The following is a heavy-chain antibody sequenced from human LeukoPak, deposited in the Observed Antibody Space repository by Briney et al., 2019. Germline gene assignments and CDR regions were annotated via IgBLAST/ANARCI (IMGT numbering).Heavy chain of an antibody. Sequence: SQTLSLTCAVSGGSISSGGYSWSWIRQPPGKGLEWIGYIYHSGSTYYNPSLKSRVTISVDRSKNQFSLKLSSVTAADTAVYYCARDSVYYDSSGYPSQAFDIWGQGTMVTVSS. CDR1: GGSISSGGYS. V-gene: IGHV4-30-2*01. CDR3: ARDSVYYDSSGYPSQAFDI. D-gene: IGHD3-22*01. J-gene: IGHJ3*02. CDR2: IYHSGST.